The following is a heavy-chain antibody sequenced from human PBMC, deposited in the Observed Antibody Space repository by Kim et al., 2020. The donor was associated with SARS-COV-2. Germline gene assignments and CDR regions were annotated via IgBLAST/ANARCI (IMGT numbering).Heavy chain of an antibody. Sequence: GGSLRLSCAASGFTFSSYGMHWVRQAPGKGLEWVAVISYDGSNKYYADSVKGRFTISRDNSKNTLYLQMNSLRAEDTAVYYCAKRGYGDDWFDPWGQGTLVTVSS. D-gene: IGHD4-17*01. CDR1: GFTFSSYG. CDR2: ISYDGSNK. J-gene: IGHJ5*02. V-gene: IGHV3-30*18. CDR3: AKRGYGDDWFDP.